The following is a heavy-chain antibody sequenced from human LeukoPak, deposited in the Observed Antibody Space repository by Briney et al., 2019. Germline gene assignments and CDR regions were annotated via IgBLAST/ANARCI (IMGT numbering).Heavy chain of an antibody. CDR2: IHTSAST. J-gene: IGHJ6*02. Sequence: PSETLSLTCTVSGDFISSYYWSWIRQPAGKGLEWIGRIHTSASTNYNPSLKSRVTMSVDTSKNQLSLKLSSVTAADTAVYYCAKDRLGVPAALNYYGMDVWGQGTTVTVSS. CDR1: GDFISSYY. CDR3: AKDRLGVPAALNYYGMDV. D-gene: IGHD2-2*01. V-gene: IGHV4-4*07.